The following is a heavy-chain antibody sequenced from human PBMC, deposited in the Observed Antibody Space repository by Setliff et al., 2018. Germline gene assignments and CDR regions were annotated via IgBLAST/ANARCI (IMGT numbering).Heavy chain of an antibody. CDR2: IKQDGSEK. CDR3: ARDPHFDS. Sequence: PGGSLRLSCAASGFAFSTYAMSWVRQAPGKGLEWVANIKQDGSEKYYVDSVKGRFSISRDNAKNSLYLQMNSLRAEDTAVYYCARDPHFDSWGQGTLVTVS. V-gene: IGHV3-7*01. J-gene: IGHJ4*02. CDR1: GFAFSTYA.